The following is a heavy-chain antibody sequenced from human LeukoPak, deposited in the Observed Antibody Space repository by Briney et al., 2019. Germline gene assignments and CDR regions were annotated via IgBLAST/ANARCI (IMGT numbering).Heavy chain of an antibody. J-gene: IGHJ5*02. V-gene: IGHV4-59*01. D-gene: IGHD2-2*01. CDR2: IYYSGST. Sequence: SETLSLTCTVSGGSISSYYWSWIRQPPGKGLEWIGYIYYSGSTNYNPSLKSRVTISVDTSKNQFSLKLSSVTAADTAVYYCARPGGYIGCSSTSCYSQSWFDPWGQGTLVTVSS. CDR1: GGSISSYY. CDR3: ARPGGYIGCSSTSCYSQSWFDP.